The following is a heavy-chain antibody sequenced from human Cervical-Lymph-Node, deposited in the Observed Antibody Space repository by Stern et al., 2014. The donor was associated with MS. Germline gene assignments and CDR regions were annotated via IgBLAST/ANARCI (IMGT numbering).Heavy chain of an antibody. D-gene: IGHD3-10*01. CDR1: GLSLSTSAVG. Sequence: QVTLKESGPTLVKPTQTLTLTCTFSGLSLSTSAVGVGWIRQPPGKALEWLALIFGDDDKRYSPSLKNRLTITKDTSKSQVVLTMTNMDPVDTATFYCAHTPPGVSTHYFDYWGQGTLVTVSS. CDR3: AHTPPGVSTHYFDY. V-gene: IGHV2-5*02. CDR2: IFGDDDK. J-gene: IGHJ4*02.